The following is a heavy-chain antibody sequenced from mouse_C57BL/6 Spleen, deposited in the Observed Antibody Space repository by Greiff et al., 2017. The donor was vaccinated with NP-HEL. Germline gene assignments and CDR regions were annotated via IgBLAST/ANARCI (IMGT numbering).Heavy chain of an antibody. D-gene: IGHD1-1*01. CDR1: GYTFTSYW. CDR3: ARRVSSPLGEIGY. CDR2: IYPGSGST. Sequence: VQLQQSGAELVKPGASVKMSCKASGYTFTSYWITWVKQRPGQGLEWIGDIYPGSGSTNYNEKFKSKATLTVDTSSSTAYMQLSSLTSEDSAVYYCARRVSSPLGEIGYWGQGTSVTVSS. J-gene: IGHJ4*01. V-gene: IGHV1-55*01.